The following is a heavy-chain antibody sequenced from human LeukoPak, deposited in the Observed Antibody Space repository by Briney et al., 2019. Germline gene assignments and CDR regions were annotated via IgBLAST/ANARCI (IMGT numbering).Heavy chain of an antibody. CDR1: GFTFSSYG. Sequence: GGSLRLSCAASGFTFSSYGMHWVRQAPGKGLEWVAFIPYDGSSADYADSVKGRFTISRDNSKHTVYLQMNSLRAEDTAVYYCAKDQCSSATWLACRFFDYWGQGTLVSVPS. V-gene: IGHV3-30*02. CDR2: IPYDGSSA. D-gene: IGHD2-2*01. J-gene: IGHJ4*02. CDR3: AKDQCSSATWLACRFFDY.